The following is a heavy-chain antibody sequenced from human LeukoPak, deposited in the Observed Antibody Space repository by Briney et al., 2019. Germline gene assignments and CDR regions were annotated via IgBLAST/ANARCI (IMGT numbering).Heavy chain of an antibody. D-gene: IGHD6-25*01. CDR3: ARRGGGYSSENWFDP. J-gene: IGHJ5*02. Sequence: GGSLRLSRAASGFTFSSYGMHWVRQAPGKGLEWVAVIWYDGSNKYYADSVKGRFTISRDNSKNTLYLQMNSLRAEDTAVYYCARRGGGYSSENWFDPWGQGTLVTVSS. CDR2: IWYDGSNK. V-gene: IGHV3-33*01. CDR1: GFTFSSYG.